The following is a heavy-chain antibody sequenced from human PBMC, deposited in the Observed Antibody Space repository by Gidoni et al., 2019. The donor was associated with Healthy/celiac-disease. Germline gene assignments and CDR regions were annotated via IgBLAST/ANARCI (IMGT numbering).Heavy chain of an antibody. CDR1: AGSFSGYY. Sequence: QVQLQQWGAGLLKPSETLSLTCAVYAGSFSGYYWSWIRQPPGKGLEWIGEINHSGSTNYNPSLKRRVTISVDTSKNQFSLKLSSVTAADTAVYYCARRAGARYCSGGSCYPFDYWGQGTLVTVSS. CDR3: ARRAGARYCSGGSCYPFDY. D-gene: IGHD2-15*01. CDR2: INHSGST. V-gene: IGHV4-34*01. J-gene: IGHJ4*02.